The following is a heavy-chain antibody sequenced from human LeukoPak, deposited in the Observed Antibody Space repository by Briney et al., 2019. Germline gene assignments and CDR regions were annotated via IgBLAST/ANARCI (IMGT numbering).Heavy chain of an antibody. D-gene: IGHD6-6*01. CDR2: ISGSGGST. V-gene: IGHV3-23*01. Sequence: GGSLRLSCAASGFTFSSYAMSWVRQAPGKGLEWVSGISGSGGSTYYADSVKGRFTISRDNSKNTLYLQMTSLRAEDTAVYYCAKSPIIAARSLFDYWGQGTLVTVSS. J-gene: IGHJ4*02. CDR3: AKSPIIAARSLFDY. CDR1: GFTFSSYA.